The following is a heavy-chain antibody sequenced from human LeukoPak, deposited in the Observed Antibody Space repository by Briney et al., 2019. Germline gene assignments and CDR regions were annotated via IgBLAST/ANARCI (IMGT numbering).Heavy chain of an antibody. CDR3: ARERETTYYYDSSGYPHFDY. CDR2: IGAYNGNT. CDR1: GYTFTSYG. Sequence: GASVKVSCKASGYTFTSYGISWVRQAPGQGLEWMGWIGAYNGNTNYAQKLQGRVTMTTDTSTSTAYMELRSLRSDDTAVYYCARERETTYYYDSSGYPHFDYWGQGTLVTVSS. J-gene: IGHJ4*02. D-gene: IGHD3-22*01. V-gene: IGHV1-18*01.